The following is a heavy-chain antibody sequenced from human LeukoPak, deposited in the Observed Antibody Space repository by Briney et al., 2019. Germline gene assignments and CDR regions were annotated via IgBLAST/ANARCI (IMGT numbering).Heavy chain of an antibody. CDR1: GYSFTNYW. J-gene: IGHJ3*02. Sequence: GESLKISCKGSGYSFTNYWIGWVRQLPGKGLEWMGIIYPGDSDTRYSPSFQGQVTMSADKSISTACLQRNSLKASDTAIHYCARLHCSGGSCYSIDHALDIWGQGTMVTVSS. V-gene: IGHV5-51*01. D-gene: IGHD2-15*01. CDR3: ARLHCSGGSCYSIDHALDI. CDR2: IYPGDSDT.